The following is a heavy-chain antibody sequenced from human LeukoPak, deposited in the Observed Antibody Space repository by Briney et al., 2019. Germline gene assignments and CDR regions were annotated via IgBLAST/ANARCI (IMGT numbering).Heavy chain of an antibody. J-gene: IGHJ6*02. CDR2: IKNDGSES. Sequence: GSLILSCAVSGFNFRDHWMDWVRQAPGKGLEWVGHIKNDGSESYYVDSLKGRFSISRDNTNNALYLQVNSLRVEDTAVYYCARDRVAVAVPGPYYYYYGMDVWGQGTTVTVSS. CDR1: GFNFRDHW. D-gene: IGHD6-19*01. CDR3: ARDRVAVAVPGPYYYYYGMDV. V-gene: IGHV3-7*01.